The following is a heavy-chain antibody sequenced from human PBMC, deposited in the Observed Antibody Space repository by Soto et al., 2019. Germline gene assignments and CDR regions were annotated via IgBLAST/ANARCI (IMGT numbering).Heavy chain of an antibody. Sequence: QAQLVQSGAEVKKPGASVKVSCKASGYTFTSYGINWVRQAPGQGLEWLGWISAYDGNTKYAQSVQGRVSMTTDTNTKTTYMEPRNIRSDDTAMYFCARGADYDSGGSCDYDYYGMNVWGQGTMVSVSS. V-gene: IGHV1-18*04. D-gene: IGHD3-22*01. CDR1: GYTFTSYG. CDR2: ISAYDGNT. J-gene: IGHJ6*02. CDR3: ARGADYDSGGSCDYDYYGMNV.